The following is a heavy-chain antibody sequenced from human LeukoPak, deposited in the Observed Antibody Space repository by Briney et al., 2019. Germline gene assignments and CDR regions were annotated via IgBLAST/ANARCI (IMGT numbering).Heavy chain of an antibody. V-gene: IGHV3-30-3*01. CDR2: ISYDGSNK. CDR3: ARAWR. CDR1: GFTFSSYA. J-gene: IGHJ4*02. Sequence: GRSLRLSCAASGFTFSSYAMHWVRQAPGKGPEWVAVISYDGSNKYYADSVKGRFTISRDNSKNTLYLQMNSLRAEDTAVYYCARAWRWGQGTLVTVSS.